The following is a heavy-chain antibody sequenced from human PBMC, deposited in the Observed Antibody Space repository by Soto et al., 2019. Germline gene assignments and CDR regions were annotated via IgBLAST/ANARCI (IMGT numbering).Heavy chain of an antibody. CDR3: ARGVCSCCYNSDY. J-gene: IGHJ4*02. CDR2: IKAGNGNT. V-gene: IGHV1-3*01. CDR1: GYTVTNYA. Sequence: QVQLVQSGGEVKKPGVSVKVSCRASGYTVTNYAVHWVRQAPGQRLEWMGWIKAGNGNTEYSQTFQGRVTITRDSSASTVYMEVSSLRSEDTAVYFCARGVCSCCYNSDYGGQGTLVTVSS. D-gene: IGHD2-15*01.